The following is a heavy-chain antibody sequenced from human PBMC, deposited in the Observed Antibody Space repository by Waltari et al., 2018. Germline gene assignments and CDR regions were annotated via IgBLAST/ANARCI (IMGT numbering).Heavy chain of an antibody. V-gene: IGHV3-23*01. J-gene: IGHJ1*01. D-gene: IGHD3-16*02. Sequence: EVQLLESGGGLVQPGGSLRLSCATSGFIFRTFAMRWVRQPPGKGLDWVSSISGSGADTYYADSVKGRFTISRDNSKNTLYLQMDRLRAEDTAVYYCAKNPFVNLAEYFQQWGQGTLVTVSS. CDR2: ISGSGADT. CDR3: AKNPFVNLAEYFQQ. CDR1: GFIFRTFA.